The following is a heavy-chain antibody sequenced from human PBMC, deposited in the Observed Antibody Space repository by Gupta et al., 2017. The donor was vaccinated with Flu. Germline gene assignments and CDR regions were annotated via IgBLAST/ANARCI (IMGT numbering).Heavy chain of an antibody. CDR2: ISQRGAT. V-gene: IGHV3-48*03. Sequence: EVQLVESGGGLVQPGGSLRLSCAISGFTFNTYEMSWVRQAPGRGLEWIAFISQRGATYYTDPVRGRFSSARDTANNALYMKMSSLRDEDTAIYYCARGHWDKWVQGTPVTVSS. CDR1: GFTFNTYE. D-gene: IGHD1-26*01. J-gene: IGHJ4*02. CDR3: ARGHWDK.